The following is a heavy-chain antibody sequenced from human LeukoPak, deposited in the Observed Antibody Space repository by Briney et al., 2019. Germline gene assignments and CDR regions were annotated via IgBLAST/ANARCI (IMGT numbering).Heavy chain of an antibody. CDR1: GGSFTSYG. CDR2: IIPIYGRA. Sequence: ASVKASCKASGGSFTSYGISWVRQAPGQGLEWMGKIIPIYGRANYGQKFQGRVTITADELTTTSYMELSSLTTEDMAVYYCAAGGAYEFRDDYWGQGTLVTVSS. J-gene: IGHJ4*02. V-gene: IGHV1-69*13. D-gene: IGHD3-3*01. CDR3: AAGGAYEFRDDY.